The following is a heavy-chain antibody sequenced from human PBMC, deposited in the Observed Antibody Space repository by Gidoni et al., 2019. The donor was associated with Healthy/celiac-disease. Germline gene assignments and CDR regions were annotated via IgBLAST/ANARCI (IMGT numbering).Heavy chain of an antibody. V-gene: IGHV3-23*01. CDR3: AKDPVGATMVRGFDY. CDR2: ISGSGGSK. Sequence: EVQLLESGGGLVQPGGSLRLSCAASGCTLSSYAMSWVRQAPGKGLEWVSAISGSGGSKYYSDSVKGRFTISRDNSKNPLYLHMNSLRAEDTAVYYCAKDPVGATMVRGFDYWGQGTLVTVSS. D-gene: IGHD3-10*01. J-gene: IGHJ4*02. CDR1: GCTLSSYA.